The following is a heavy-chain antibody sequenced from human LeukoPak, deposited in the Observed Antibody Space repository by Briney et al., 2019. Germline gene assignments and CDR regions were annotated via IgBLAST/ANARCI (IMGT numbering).Heavy chain of an antibody. J-gene: IGHJ4*02. V-gene: IGHV4-39*01. CDR3: GRGLY. CDR1: GGSISGTTYS. D-gene: IGHD3-16*01. Sequence: SETLSLTCTVSGGSISGTTYSWGWIRQPPGKGLEWIGSIFYSGGTYYNPSLKSRVTISVDTSKNQFSLNLSSVTAADTAVYYCGRGLYWGQGTLVTVSS. CDR2: IFYSGGT.